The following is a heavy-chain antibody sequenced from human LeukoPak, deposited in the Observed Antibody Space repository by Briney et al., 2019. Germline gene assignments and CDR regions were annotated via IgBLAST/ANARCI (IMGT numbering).Heavy chain of an antibody. D-gene: IGHD3-10*01. CDR1: GFTFSSYA. J-gene: IGHJ4*02. Sequence: GGSLRLSCAASGFTFSSYAMSWVRQAPGKGLEWVSAISGSGGSTYYADSVKGRFTISRDNSKNTLYLQMNSLRAEDTAVYYCAKDLANYYAGPHGYWGQGTLVTVSS. V-gene: IGHV3-23*01. CDR3: AKDLANYYAGPHGY. CDR2: ISGSGGST.